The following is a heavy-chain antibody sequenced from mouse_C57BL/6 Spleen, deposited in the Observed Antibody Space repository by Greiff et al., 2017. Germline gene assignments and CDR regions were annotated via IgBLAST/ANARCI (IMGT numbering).Heavy chain of an antibody. J-gene: IGHJ2*01. CDR2: ISSGGSTI. Sequence: EVKLVESGGGLVKPGGSLKLSCAASGFTFSDYGMHWVRQAPEKGLEWVAYISSGGSTIYYADTVKGRFTISRDNAKNTLFLQMTSLRSEDTAMYYCARHGYDYWGQGTTLTVSS. V-gene: IGHV5-17*01. D-gene: IGHD2-2*01. CDR3: ARHGYDY. CDR1: GFTFSDYG.